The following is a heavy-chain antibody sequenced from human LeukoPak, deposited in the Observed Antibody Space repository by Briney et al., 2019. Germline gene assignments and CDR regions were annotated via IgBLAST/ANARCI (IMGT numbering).Heavy chain of an antibody. CDR2: ITSGGSNI. Sequence: GGSLRLSCEGSRFTFSSYEMNWVRQAPGKGLEWLAYITSGGSNIYYADSVKGRFTISRDNAKNSLYLQMNSLRAEDTAVYYCARDTGIQSWLRLDYWGQGTLVTVSS. CDR3: ARDTGIQSWLRLDY. CDR1: RFTFSSYE. J-gene: IGHJ4*02. D-gene: IGHD5-18*01. V-gene: IGHV3-48*03.